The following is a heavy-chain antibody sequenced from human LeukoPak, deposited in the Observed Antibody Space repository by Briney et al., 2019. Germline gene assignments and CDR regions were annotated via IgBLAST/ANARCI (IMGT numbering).Heavy chain of an antibody. CDR2: ISGSGGST. J-gene: IGHJ4*02. Sequence: GGSLRLSCAASGFTFASYAMSWVRQAPGKGLEWVSAISGSGGSTYYADSVKGRFTISRDNSKNTLYLQMNSLRAEDTAVYYCAKDLGYDFWSGYFNWGQGTLVTVSS. V-gene: IGHV3-23*01. CDR1: GFTFASYA. D-gene: IGHD3-3*01. CDR3: AKDLGYDFWSGYFN.